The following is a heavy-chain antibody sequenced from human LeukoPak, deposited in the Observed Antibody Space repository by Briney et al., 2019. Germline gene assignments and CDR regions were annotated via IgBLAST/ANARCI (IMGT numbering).Heavy chain of an antibody. CDR3: ARVGTAARHFDY. Sequence: PSETLSLTCTVSGGSISSHYWSWIRQPPGKELEWIGYIYYSGSTNYNPSLKSRVTISVDTSKNQFSLKLSSVTAADTAVYYCARVGTAARHFDYWGQGTLVTVSS. V-gene: IGHV4-59*11. J-gene: IGHJ4*02. CDR1: GGSISSHY. CDR2: IYYSGST. D-gene: IGHD6-6*01.